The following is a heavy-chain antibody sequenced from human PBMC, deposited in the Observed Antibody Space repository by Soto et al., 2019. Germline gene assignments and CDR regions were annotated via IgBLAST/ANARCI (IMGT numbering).Heavy chain of an antibody. V-gene: IGHV3-30-3*01. D-gene: IGHD2-8*01. CDR1: GFTFSSYA. Sequence: QVQLVESVGGVVQPGRSLRLSCAASGFTFSSYAMHWVRQAPGKGLEWVAVISYDGSNKYYADSVKGRFTISRDNSKNTLYLQMNSLRAEDTAVYYCARSTKPSGRAYFDYWGQGTLVTVSS. J-gene: IGHJ4*02. CDR3: ARSTKPSGRAYFDY. CDR2: ISYDGSNK.